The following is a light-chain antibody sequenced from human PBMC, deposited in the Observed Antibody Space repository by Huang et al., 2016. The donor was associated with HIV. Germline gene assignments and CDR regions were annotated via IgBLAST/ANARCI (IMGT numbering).Light chain of an antibody. CDR2: DAS. J-gene: IGKJ3*01. Sequence: EIVMTQSPGTLSVSPGERVTLSCSASESISSSLAWYQQASGQAPRLLIYDASTRATGVPARFSGSGSGTNFTLTISSLQSEDFAVYYCQYYGNSPLFGPGTTVDVK. CDR3: QYYGNSPL. V-gene: IGKV3-15*01. CDR1: ESISSS.